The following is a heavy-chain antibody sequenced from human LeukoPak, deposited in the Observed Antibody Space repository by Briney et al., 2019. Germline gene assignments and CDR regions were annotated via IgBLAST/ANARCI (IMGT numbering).Heavy chain of an antibody. CDR1: GFTFYNYA. D-gene: IGHD3-10*01. V-gene: IGHV3-23*01. Sequence: PGGSLRLSCAASGFTFYNYAMSWVRQAPGKGLDWVSAISGSGGGTYYADSVKGRFTISRDNSKNTLYLQMNSLRAEDTAVYYCAKDLSYYSASGIYHDYWGQGTLVTVSS. CDR3: AKDLSYYSASGIYHDY. CDR2: ISGSGGGT. J-gene: IGHJ4*02.